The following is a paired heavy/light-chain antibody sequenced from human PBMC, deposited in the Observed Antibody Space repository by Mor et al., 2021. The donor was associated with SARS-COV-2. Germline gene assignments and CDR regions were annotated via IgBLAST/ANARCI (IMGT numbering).Heavy chain of an antibody. CDR1: GGSFSGYY. CDR2: INHSGST. D-gene: IGHD3-10*01. J-gene: IGHJ4*01. V-gene: IGHV4-34*01. Sequence: QVQLQQWGAGLLKPSETLSRTCAVYGGSFSGYYWSWIRQPPGKGLEWIGEINHSGSTNYNPSLKSRVTISVDTSKNQFSLKLSSVTAADTAVYYCARGDYGSGNYYGGYYFDYWGQGALVTVSS. CDR3: ARGDYGSGNYYGGYYFDY.
Light chain of an antibody. Sequence: SSELTQDPAVSVALGQTVRITCQGDSLTSYYATWYQQKPGQAPILVIYAKNNRPSGIPDRFSGSSSGNTASLTITGAQAEDEADYYCNSRDSSGHPVVFGGGTKLTVL. CDR2: AKN. CDR1: SLTSYY. V-gene: IGLV3-19*01. CDR3: NSRDSSGHPVV. J-gene: IGLJ2*01.